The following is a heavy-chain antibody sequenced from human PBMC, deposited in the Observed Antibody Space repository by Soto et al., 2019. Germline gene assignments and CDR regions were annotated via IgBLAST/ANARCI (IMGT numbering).Heavy chain of an antibody. V-gene: IGHV3-21*06. CDR1: GFTFTRYS. Sequence: GGSLRLSRAASGFTFTRYSMNWVRQAPGKGLEWVSSISSTTNYIYYGDSMKGRFTISRDNAKNSLYLEMNSLRAEDTAVYYCARESEDLTSNFDYWGQGTLVTVSS. J-gene: IGHJ4*02. CDR2: ISSTTNYI. CDR3: ARESEDLTSNFDY.